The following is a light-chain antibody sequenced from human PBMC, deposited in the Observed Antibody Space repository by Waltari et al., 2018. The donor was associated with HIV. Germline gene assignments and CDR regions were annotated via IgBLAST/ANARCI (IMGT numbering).Light chain of an antibody. V-gene: IGLV1-44*01. CDR3: VVWDDTLKGWA. CDR2: RDN. Sequence: QSLLTQPPSASGTPGQRVTISCYGRSSNIGRDTVNWYQQFPGAAPKLLIYRDNHRPSGVPDRFSGSKSGTSASLAISGLQSEDEADYYCVVWDDTLKGWAFGGGTKLTVL. CDR1: SSNIGRDT. J-gene: IGLJ3*02.